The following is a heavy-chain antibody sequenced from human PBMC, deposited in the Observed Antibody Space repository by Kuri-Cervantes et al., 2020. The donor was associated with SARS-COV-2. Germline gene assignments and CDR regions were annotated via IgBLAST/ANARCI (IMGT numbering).Heavy chain of an antibody. CDR1: GGSISSGDYY. CDR3: ARVGPGDV. CDR2: IYYSGST. J-gene: IGHJ6*04. Sequence: LRLSCTVSGGSISSGDYYWSWIRQPPGKGLEWIGYIYYSGSTYYNPSLKSRVTISVGTSKNQFSLKLSSVTAADTAVYYCARVGPGDVWGKGTTVTVSS. V-gene: IGHV4-30-4*08.